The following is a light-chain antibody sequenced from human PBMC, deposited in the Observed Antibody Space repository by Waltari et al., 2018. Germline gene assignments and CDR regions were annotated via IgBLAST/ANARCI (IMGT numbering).Light chain of an antibody. CDR2: TIS. V-gene: IGKV1D-16*01. CDR1: QVITRW. Sequence: DIEMTQSPSPLSASVGDRVTITCRASQVITRWLAWYQQKPGKAPKSLISTISTLQTGVPSRFSGSGSGTEFTLTISSLQPEDFATYYCQQYDNLSLTFGGGTKVEIK. J-gene: IGKJ4*01. CDR3: QQYDNLSLT.